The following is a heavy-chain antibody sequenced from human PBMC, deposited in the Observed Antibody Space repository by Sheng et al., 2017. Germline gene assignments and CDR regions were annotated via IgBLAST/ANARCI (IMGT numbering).Heavy chain of an antibody. J-gene: IGHJ6*03. V-gene: IGHV3-48*03. CDR2: ISSSGSTI. Sequence: EVQLVESGGGLVQPGGSLRLSCAASGFTFSSYEMNWVRQAPGKGLEWVSYISSSGSTIYYADSVKGRFTISRDNAKNSLYLQMNSLRAEDTAVYYCARDSRYAITGTTYYYYYMDVWGQGTLVTVSS. D-gene: IGHD1-7*01. CDR1: GFTFSSYE. CDR3: ARDSRYAITGTTYYYYYMDV.